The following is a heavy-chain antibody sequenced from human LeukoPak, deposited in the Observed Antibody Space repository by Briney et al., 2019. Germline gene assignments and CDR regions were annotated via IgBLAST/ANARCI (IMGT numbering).Heavy chain of an antibody. CDR3: ASMFYYDSNGYRYYFDF. D-gene: IGHD3-22*01. CDR2: VYYSGST. CDR1: GGSISTYY. V-gene: IGHV4-59*01. J-gene: IGHJ4*02. Sequence: SETLSLTXTVSGGSISTYYWSWIRQPPGKGLEWIGYVYYSGSTNYNPSLKSRVTISIDTSKNQFSLKLSSVTAADTAVYYCASMFYYDSNGYRYYFDFWGQRALVTVSS.